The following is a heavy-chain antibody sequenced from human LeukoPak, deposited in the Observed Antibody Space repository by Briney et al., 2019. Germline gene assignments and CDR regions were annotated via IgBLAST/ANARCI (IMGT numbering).Heavy chain of an antibody. CDR3: ARGNKEYYFDY. CDR2: IYYSGST. V-gene: IGHV4-59*01. CDR1: GGSISSYY. D-gene: IGHD1/OR15-1a*01. J-gene: IGHJ4*02. Sequence: SETLSLTSTVSGGSISSYYWSWIRQPPGKGLEWIGYIYYSGSTNYNPSLKSRVTISVDTSKNQFSLKLSSVTAADTAVYYCARGNKEYYFDYWGQGTLVTVSS.